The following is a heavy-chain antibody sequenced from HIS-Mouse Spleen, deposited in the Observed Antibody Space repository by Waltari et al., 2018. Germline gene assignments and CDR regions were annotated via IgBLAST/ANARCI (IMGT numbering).Heavy chain of an antibody. Sequence: QLQLQESGPGLVKPSETLSLTCTVSGGSIRSSSYYWGWIRQPPGRGLEWIGGIYYSGGTYHNPALKGRVTISVDTSKNQFSLKLSSVTAADTAVYYCAREIPYSSSWYDWYFDLWGRGTLVTVSS. V-gene: IGHV4-39*07. D-gene: IGHD6-13*01. J-gene: IGHJ2*01. CDR3: AREIPYSSSWYDWYFDL. CDR2: IYYSGGT. CDR1: GGSIRSSSYY.